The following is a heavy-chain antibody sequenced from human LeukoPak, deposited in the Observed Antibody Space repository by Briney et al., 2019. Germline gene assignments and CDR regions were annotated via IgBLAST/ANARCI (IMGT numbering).Heavy chain of an antibody. V-gene: IGHV3-15*07. CDR3: TTGRSDILTGYPY. CDR2: IKSKTEGGTT. D-gene: IGHD3-9*01. J-gene: IGHJ4*02. CDR1: GFTFSNAW. Sequence: GGSLRLSCAASGFTFSNAWTNWVRQAPGKGLEWVGRIKSKTEGGTTDYAAPVKGRFTISRDDSKNTLYLQMNSLKNEDTGVYYCTTGRSDILTGYPYWGQGTLVTVSS.